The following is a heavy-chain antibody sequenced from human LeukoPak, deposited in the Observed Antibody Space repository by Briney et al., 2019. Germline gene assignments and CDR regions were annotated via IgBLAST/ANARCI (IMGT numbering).Heavy chain of an antibody. D-gene: IGHD2-2*01. CDR1: GFTVSSEY. CDR3: ARALPAASHTSFDY. Sequence: GGSLRLSCAASGFTVSSEYMSWVRQAPGKGLEWVSIIYSGGNTYYADSVKGRFTISRDISKNTVYLQMNNLRAEDTALFYCARALPAASHTSFDYWGQGALVTVSS. V-gene: IGHV3-66*01. CDR2: IYSGGNT. J-gene: IGHJ4*02.